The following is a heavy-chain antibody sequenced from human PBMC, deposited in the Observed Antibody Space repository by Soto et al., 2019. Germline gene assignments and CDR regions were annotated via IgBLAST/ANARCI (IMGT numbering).Heavy chain of an antibody. CDR2: IFSNDEK. CDR3: ARDCGDDSIQSNCFGP. CDR1: GFSLSKARMG. D-gene: IGHD2-21*02. V-gene: IGHV2-26*01. J-gene: IGHJ5*02. Sequence: QVTLKESGPVLETPTETLTLTCTVSGFSLSKARMGMSWIRQPPGTALKWLAHIFSNDEKYYNTPLKSRLITPKDTSKGQVVLTMTNMDPVDTATYYCARDCGDDSIQSNCFGPWCQGPLVTVSS.